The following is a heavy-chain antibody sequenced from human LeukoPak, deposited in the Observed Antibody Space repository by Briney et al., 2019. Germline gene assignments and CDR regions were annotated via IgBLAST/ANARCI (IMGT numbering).Heavy chain of an antibody. CDR1: GASISSGDYC. J-gene: IGHJ6*03. CDR2: ISYGGTT. D-gene: IGHD4-23*01. V-gene: IGHV4-39*07. Sequence: SETLSLSCAVSGASISSGDYCWVCMRQRPGEALEWFGSISYGGTTYYKPSLKSRVTILLDTSKNQFYLKQTSVIDADTAVYYCASMYGCDSEYYYYYYMDVWGKGTTVTVSS. CDR3: ASMYGCDSEYYYYYYMDV.